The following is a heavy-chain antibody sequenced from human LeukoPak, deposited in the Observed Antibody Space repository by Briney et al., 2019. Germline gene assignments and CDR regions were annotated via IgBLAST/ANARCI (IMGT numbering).Heavy chain of an antibody. V-gene: IGHV3-23*01. D-gene: IGHD4-17*01. CDR3: AKGSYGDHDPYWFDP. CDR2: ISGSGGST. Sequence: GGSLRLSCAASGFTFSSYAMSWVRQAPGKGLEWVSAISGSGGSTYYADSVKGRFTISRDNSKNTLYLQMNSLRAEDTAVYYCAKGSYGDHDPYWFDPWGQGTLVTVSS. CDR1: GFTFSSYA. J-gene: IGHJ5*02.